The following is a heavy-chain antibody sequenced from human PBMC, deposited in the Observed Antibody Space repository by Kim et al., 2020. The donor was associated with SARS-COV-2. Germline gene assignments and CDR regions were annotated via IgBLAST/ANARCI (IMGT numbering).Heavy chain of an antibody. CDR2: IYPDDSES. D-gene: IGHD5-18*01. CDR1: GYSFTTYW. J-gene: IGHJ6*02. Sequence: GESLKISCKGSGYSFTTYWIGWVRQMPGKGLEWMGIIYPDDSESRYSPSFQGQVTISADKSINTAYLQWSSLKASDTAMYYCAKVDAVDGDMDGMEVGGQ. V-gene: IGHV5-51*01. CDR3: AKVDAVDGDMDGMEV.